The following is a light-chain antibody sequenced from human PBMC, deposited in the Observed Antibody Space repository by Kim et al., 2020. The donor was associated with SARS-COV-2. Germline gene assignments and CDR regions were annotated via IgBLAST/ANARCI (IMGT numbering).Light chain of an antibody. CDR3: QVWDSSSDDYV. CDR1: NMGSKS. Sequence: APGKTAKITCGGNNMGSKSVHWYHQKPGRAPVLVMYNDRDRPSGMPERFSGSNSGNTATLTISRVEAGDEAEYYCQVWDSSSDDYVFGSGTKVTVL. J-gene: IGLJ1*01. CDR2: NDR. V-gene: IGLV3-21*01.